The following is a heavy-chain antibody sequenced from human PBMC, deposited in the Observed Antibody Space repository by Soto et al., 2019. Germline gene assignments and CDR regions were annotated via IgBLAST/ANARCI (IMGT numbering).Heavy chain of an antibody. Sequence: LSLTCTVSGGSISSYYWSWIRQPPGKGLEWIGYIYYSGSTNYNPSLKSRVTISVDTSKNQFSLKLSSVTAADKAVYYCARDQTGVGYYGMDVWGQGTTVTVSS. D-gene: IGHD7-27*01. V-gene: IGHV4-59*01. J-gene: IGHJ6*02. CDR3: ARDQTGVGYYGMDV. CDR1: GGSISSYY. CDR2: IYYSGST.